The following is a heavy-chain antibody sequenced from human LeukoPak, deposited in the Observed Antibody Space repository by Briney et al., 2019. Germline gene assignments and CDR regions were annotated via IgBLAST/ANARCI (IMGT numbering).Heavy chain of an antibody. Sequence: GGSLRLSCAASGFTVSGNYMSWVRQAPGKGLEWVSVIYSSGSTYYADSVKGRFTISRDNSKNTLYLQMNSLRPEDTAVYYCAKVTAAIDYYYYGMDVWGQGTTVTVSS. CDR3: AKVTAAIDYYYYGMDV. CDR1: GFTVSGNY. D-gene: IGHD2-2*01. J-gene: IGHJ6*02. V-gene: IGHV3-53*01. CDR2: IYSSGST.